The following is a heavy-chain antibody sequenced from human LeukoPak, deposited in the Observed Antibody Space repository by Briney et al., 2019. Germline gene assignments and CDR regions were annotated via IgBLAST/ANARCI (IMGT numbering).Heavy chain of an antibody. D-gene: IGHD3-3*01. CDR1: GFTFTSYD. J-gene: IGHJ4*02. V-gene: IGHV1-8*01. Sequence: ASVKLSCKASGFTFTSYDMNWVRQATGQGLEWMGWMNPNSGNKGYAHMVKGRVTMTRHSSISTAYMELSSLRSENTVVYYCATSWIHDFWSGLIQPRPYFDYWGQGTLVTVSS. CDR3: ATSWIHDFWSGLIQPRPYFDY. CDR2: MNPNSGNK.